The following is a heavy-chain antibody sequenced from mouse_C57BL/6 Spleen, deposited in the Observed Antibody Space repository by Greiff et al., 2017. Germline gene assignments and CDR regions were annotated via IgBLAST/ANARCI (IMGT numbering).Heavy chain of an antibody. D-gene: IGHD2-5*01. V-gene: IGHV1-19*01. J-gene: IGHJ3*01. CDR1: GYTFTDYY. Sequence: EVQLVESGPVLVKPGASVKMSCKASGYTFTDYYMNWVKQSHGKSLEWIGVINPYNGGTSYNQKFKGKATLTVDKSSSTAYMELNSLTSEDSAVYYCARSDYSNYETFAYWGQGTLVTVSA. CDR2: INPYNGGT. CDR3: ARSDYSNYETFAY.